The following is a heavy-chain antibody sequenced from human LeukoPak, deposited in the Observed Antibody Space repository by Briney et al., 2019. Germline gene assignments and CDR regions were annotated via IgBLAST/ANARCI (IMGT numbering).Heavy chain of an antibody. V-gene: IGHV4-4*07. CDR2: IYTSGST. Sequence: SETLSLTCTVSGGSISSYYWSWIRQPAGKGLEWIGRIYTSGSTNYNPSLKSRVTMSVDTSENQFSLKLSSVTAADTAVYYCARDSGYYYGSGSSVGNYYYYMDVWGKGTTVTVSS. CDR1: GGSISSYY. D-gene: IGHD3-10*01. CDR3: ARDSGYYYGSGSSVGNYYYYMDV. J-gene: IGHJ6*03.